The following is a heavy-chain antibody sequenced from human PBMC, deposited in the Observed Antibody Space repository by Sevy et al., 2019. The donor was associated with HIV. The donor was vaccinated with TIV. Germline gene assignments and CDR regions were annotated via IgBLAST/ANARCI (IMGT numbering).Heavy chain of an antibody. J-gene: IGHJ5*02. CDR2: MNPNSGNT. CDR1: GYTFTSYD. CDR3: ARSLLVAASGYNWFDP. Sequence: ASVKVSCKASGYTFTSYDINWVRQPTGHGLEWMGWMNPNSGNTGYARKFLDRVTMTRDTSISTAYMELNSLTSDDTAVYYCARSLLVAASGYNWFDPWGQGTLVTVSS. V-gene: IGHV1-8*01. D-gene: IGHD3-3*01.